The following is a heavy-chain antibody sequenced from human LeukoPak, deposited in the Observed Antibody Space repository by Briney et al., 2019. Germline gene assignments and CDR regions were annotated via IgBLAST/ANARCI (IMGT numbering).Heavy chain of an antibody. J-gene: IGHJ4*02. CDR1: GGSFRGYY. V-gene: IGHV4-34*01. D-gene: IGHD3-10*01. CDR2: INHSGST. CDR3: ARAEDTSVRGVPYIFDY. Sequence: PSETLSLTCAVYGGSFRGYYWSWIRQPPGKGLEWIGEINHSGSTNYNPSLKSRVTISVDTSRNQFSLKLSSVTAADTAVYYCARAEDTSVRGVPYIFDYWGQGTLVTVSS.